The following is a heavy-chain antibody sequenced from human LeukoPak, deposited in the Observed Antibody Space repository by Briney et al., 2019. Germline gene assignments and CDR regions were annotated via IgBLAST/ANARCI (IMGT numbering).Heavy chain of an antibody. Sequence: ASLKVPCKASGYTFTSNYIHSVRQAPGQGLEWMGMIYPRDGSTSYAQKFQGRVTVTRDTSTSTVHMELSGLRSEDTAVYYCARDQEGFDYWGQGTLVTVSS. CDR3: ARDQEGFDY. V-gene: IGHV1-46*01. CDR2: IYPRDGST. CDR1: GYTFTSNY. J-gene: IGHJ4*02.